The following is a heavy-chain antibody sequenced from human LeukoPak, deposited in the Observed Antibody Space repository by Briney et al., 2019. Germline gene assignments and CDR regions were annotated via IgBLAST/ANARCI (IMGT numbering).Heavy chain of an antibody. Sequence: PSETLSLTCAVYGGSFSGYYWSWIRQPPGKGLEWIGEINHSGSTNYNPSLKSRVTISVDTSKNQFSLKLSSVTAADTAVYYCAREDSSGGYYYYMDVWGKGTTVTVSS. CDR1: GGSFSGYY. V-gene: IGHV4-34*01. D-gene: IGHD6-25*01. CDR2: INHSGST. CDR3: AREDSSGGYYYYMDV. J-gene: IGHJ6*03.